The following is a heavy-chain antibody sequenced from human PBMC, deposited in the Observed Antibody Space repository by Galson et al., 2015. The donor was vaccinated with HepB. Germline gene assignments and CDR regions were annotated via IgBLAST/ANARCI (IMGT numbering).Heavy chain of an antibody. CDR1: GFPFSSYA. J-gene: IGHJ6*02. CDR2: IWYDGSKR. Sequence: SLRLSCADSGFPFSSYAMHWVRQAPGKGLEWVAVIWYDGSKRYYGDSLKGRFTVSRDNSKNTLYLQMNSLRTQDTGLYYCVKDLTYYYGSGISRAYGLDVWGQGTTVTVAS. CDR3: VKDLTYYYGSGISRAYGLDV. V-gene: IGHV3-30-3*01. D-gene: IGHD3-10*01.